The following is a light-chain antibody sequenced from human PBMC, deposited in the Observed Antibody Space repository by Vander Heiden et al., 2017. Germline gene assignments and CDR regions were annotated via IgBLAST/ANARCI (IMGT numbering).Light chain of an antibody. Sequence: QSALTQPASVSGSPGQSITISCTGPGSDGGGYNYVSGYQQHTGKAPKLMIYDDFDPGAVTVAWKAESSPVKAGVDTTTPSKQSNTASLTISGLQAEDEADYYCSSYTSSSTLVFGGGTKLTVL. CDR2: DDFDPGAVTVAWKA. V-gene: IGLV2-14*01. CDR3: SSYTSSSTLV. J-gene: IGLJ3*02. CDR1: GSDGGGYNY.